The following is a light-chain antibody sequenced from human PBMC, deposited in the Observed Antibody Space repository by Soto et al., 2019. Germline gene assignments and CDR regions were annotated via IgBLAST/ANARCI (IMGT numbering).Light chain of an antibody. Sequence: DIQLTQSPSFLSASVGDRVTITCRASQCISSYLAWYQQKPGKAPTLLIYDASTLQSGVPARFSGSGSGTEFTLTISSLQPEDSATYYCQQLNSSPFTFGPGTKVDIK. CDR2: DAS. CDR3: QQLNSSPFT. J-gene: IGKJ3*01. V-gene: IGKV1-9*01. CDR1: QCISSY.